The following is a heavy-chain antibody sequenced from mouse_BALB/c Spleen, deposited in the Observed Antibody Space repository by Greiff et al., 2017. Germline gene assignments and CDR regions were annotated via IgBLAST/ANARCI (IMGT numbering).Heavy chain of an antibody. CDR1: GYTFTDYY. Sequence: VQLQQSGPELVKPGASVKISCKASGYTFTDYYINWVKQKPGQGLEWIGWIYPGSGNTKYNEKFKGKATLTVDTSSSTAYMQLSSLTSEDTAVDFCASPLYGRERAWFAYWGQGTLVTVSA. J-gene: IGHJ3*01. D-gene: IGHD1-1*01. CDR3: ASPLYGRERAWFAY. CDR2: IYPGSGNT. V-gene: IGHV1-84*02.